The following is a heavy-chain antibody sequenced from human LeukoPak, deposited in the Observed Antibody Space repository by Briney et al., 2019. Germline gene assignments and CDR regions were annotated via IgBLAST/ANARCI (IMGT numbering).Heavy chain of an antibody. Sequence: PSETLSLACTVSGGSISSHYWSWIRQPPGKGLEWIGYIYYSGSTNYNPSLKSRVTISVDTSKNQFSLKLSSVTAADTAVYYCARAGCSGYAGNYYYYMDVWGKGTTVTVSS. D-gene: IGHD3-22*01. V-gene: IGHV4-59*11. CDR2: IYYSGST. J-gene: IGHJ6*03. CDR3: ARAGCSGYAGNYYYYMDV. CDR1: GGSISSHY.